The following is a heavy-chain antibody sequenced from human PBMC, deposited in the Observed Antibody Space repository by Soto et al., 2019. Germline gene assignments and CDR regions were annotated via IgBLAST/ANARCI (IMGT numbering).Heavy chain of an antibody. V-gene: IGHV3-30*18. D-gene: IGHD1-7*01. CDR3: AKDERIGNWNYPSSFDY. J-gene: IGHJ4*02. CDR2: ISYDGSNK. CDR1: GFTFSSYG. Sequence: PGGSLRLSCAASGFTFSSYGMHWVRQAPGKGLEWVAVISYDGSNKYYADSVKGRFTISRDNSKNTLYLQMNSLRAEDTAVYYCAKDERIGNWNYPSSFDYWGQGTLVTVSS.